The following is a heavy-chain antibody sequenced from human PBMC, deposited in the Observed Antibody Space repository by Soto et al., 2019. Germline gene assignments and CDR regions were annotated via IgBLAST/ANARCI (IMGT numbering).Heavy chain of an antibody. Sequence: PGGSLRLSCAASGFTVSSNYMSWVRQAPGKGLAWVSTIYSGGSTFYADSVKGRFTISRDNSKNTLYLQMNSLRAEDTAVYYCAKDGDSSGWYFFPPDYWGQGTLVTVS. J-gene: IGHJ4*02. V-gene: IGHV3-53*01. CDR2: IYSGGST. CDR1: GFTVSSNY. CDR3: AKDGDSSGWYFFPPDY. D-gene: IGHD6-19*01.